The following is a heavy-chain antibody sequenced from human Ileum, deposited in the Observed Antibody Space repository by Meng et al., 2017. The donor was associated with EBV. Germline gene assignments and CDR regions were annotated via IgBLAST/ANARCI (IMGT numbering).Heavy chain of an antibody. CDR2: INESGST. V-gene: IGHV4-34*01. Sequence: QVSRNQLGAGLFKPSELLSITCADYGGSFRSNYWSWIRQSPGKRLEWIGEINESGSTNYNPSLKSRVTILMDTSKNQFSLKLTSVTAADAAVYYCRNAFCSAAAGCSDYWGQGTLVTVSS. CDR3: RNAFCSAAAGCSDY. D-gene: IGHD3-3*01. CDR1: GGSFRSNY. J-gene: IGHJ4*02.